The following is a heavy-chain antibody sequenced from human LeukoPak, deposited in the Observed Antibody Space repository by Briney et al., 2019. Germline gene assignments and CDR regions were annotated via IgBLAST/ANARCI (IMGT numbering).Heavy chain of an antibody. CDR3: ARAFRYCSSTSCYLDP. J-gene: IGHJ5*02. CDR1: GFTFSDYY. CDR2: ISTSSYT. Sequence: GGSLRLSCAASGFTFSDYYMSWIRQAPGKGLEWVSYISTSSYTNYADSVKGRFTISRDNAKNSLYLQVNSLRAEDTAVYYCARAFRYCSSTSCYLDPWGQGTLVTVSS. D-gene: IGHD2-2*01. V-gene: IGHV3-11*06.